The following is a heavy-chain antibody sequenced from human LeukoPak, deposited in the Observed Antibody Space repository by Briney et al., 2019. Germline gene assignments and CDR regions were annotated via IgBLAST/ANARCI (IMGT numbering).Heavy chain of an antibody. CDR2: IYYTGNT. Sequence: SETLSLTCTVSGDSVSTSKSYWGWIRQPPLKGLEWIGSIYYTGNTYYNASLKSRVTISVDTSKNQFSLKLSSVTAADTAVYYCASFYCSGGSCYQYYYYYYMDVWGKGTTVTISS. V-gene: IGHV4-39*01. CDR3: ASFYCSGGSCYQYYYYYYMDV. CDR1: GDSVSTSKSY. J-gene: IGHJ6*03. D-gene: IGHD2-15*01.